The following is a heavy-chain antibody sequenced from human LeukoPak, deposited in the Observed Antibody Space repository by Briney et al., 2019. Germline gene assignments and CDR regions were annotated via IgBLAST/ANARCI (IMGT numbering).Heavy chain of an antibody. V-gene: IGHV3-21*01. J-gene: IGHJ2*01. CDR1: GFTFSSYS. CDR3: ASKRGSWYFDL. D-gene: IGHD1-26*01. CDR2: ISSSSYI. Sequence: GGSLRLSCAASGFTFSSYSMNWVRQAPGKGLEWVSSISSSSYIYYADSVKGRFTISRDNAKNSLYLQMNSLRAEDTAVYYCASKRGSWYFDLWGRGTLVTVSS.